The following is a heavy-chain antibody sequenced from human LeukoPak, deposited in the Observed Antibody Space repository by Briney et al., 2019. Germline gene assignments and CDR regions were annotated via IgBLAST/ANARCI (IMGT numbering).Heavy chain of an antibody. CDR2: ISGSGANT. D-gene: IGHD2-2*01. CDR1: GFTFSSYA. Sequence: GGSLRLSCAASGFTFSSYAMSWVRQAPGKGLEWVSIISGSGANTYYADSVGGRFTISRDNSKNTLYLQMNSLRAEDTAVYYCARGYCSSTSCLRAADYWGQGTLVTVSS. CDR3: ARGYCSSTSCLRAADY. J-gene: IGHJ4*02. V-gene: IGHV3-23*01.